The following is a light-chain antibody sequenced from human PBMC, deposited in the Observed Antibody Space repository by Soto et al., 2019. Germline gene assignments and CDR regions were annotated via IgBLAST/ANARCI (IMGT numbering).Light chain of an antibody. CDR1: QRISSW. CDR2: DAS. J-gene: IGKJ2*01. V-gene: IGKV1-5*01. Sequence: DIQMTQSPSTLSASVGDRVTITCRASQRISSWLAWYQQKPGKAPKLLIYDASSLESGVPSGFSGSGSGTEFALTISSLQPDDFATYYCQQYTSYSNTFGQGTKLEIK. CDR3: QQYTSYSNT.